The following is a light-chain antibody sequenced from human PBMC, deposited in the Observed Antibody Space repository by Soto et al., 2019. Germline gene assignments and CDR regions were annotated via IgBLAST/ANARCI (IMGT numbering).Light chain of an antibody. Sequence: DIQMTQSPSTLSASVGDRVTITCRASQSISSWLAWYQQKPEKAPKLLIYDASSLESGVPSRFSGSGSGTEFTLTISSLQPDDFATYYCQQYNSYLWTFGQGAKVEIK. CDR1: QSISSW. J-gene: IGKJ1*01. CDR3: QQYNSYLWT. V-gene: IGKV1-5*01. CDR2: DAS.